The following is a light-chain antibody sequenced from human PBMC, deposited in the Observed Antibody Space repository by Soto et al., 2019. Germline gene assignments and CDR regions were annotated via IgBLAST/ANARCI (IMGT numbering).Light chain of an antibody. CDR2: GAS. J-gene: IGKJ1*01. CDR1: QSLSSY. CDR3: QQYGSSST. V-gene: IGKV3-20*01. Sequence: EIVLTQSPGTLSLSPGERATLSCRASQSLSSYLAWHQQKPGQAPRLLIYGASSRATGIPDRFSGSGSGTDFTLTISRLEPEDFAVYYCQQYGSSSTFGQGTKVEIK.